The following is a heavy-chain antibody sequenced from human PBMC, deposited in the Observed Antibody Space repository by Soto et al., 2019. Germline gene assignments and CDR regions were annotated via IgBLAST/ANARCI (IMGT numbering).Heavy chain of an antibody. CDR1: GGSISSGGYY. D-gene: IGHD1-26*01. CDR3: ARALGATPDFDF. J-gene: IGHJ4*02. CDR2: IYYSGPT. Sequence: PSETLSLTCTVSGGSISSGGYYWSWIRQHPGKGLEWIGFIYYSGPTYYNPSLKSRVSISVDTSKNQFSLKLRSVTAADTAVYYCARALGATPDFDFWGQGTLVTV. V-gene: IGHV4-31*03.